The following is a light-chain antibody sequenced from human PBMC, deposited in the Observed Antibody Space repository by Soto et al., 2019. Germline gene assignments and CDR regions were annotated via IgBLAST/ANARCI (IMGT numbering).Light chain of an antibody. Sequence: QSVLTQPPSASGTPGQRVAISCSGSSSDIGSNTVNWYQHLPGTAPQLLMYSDNQRPSGVPDRFSGSKSDTSASLAISGLQSEDEGDYYCASWDDSLNGWVFGGGTKVTVL. CDR1: SSDIGSNT. J-gene: IGLJ3*02. V-gene: IGLV1-44*01. CDR2: SDN. CDR3: ASWDDSLNGWV.